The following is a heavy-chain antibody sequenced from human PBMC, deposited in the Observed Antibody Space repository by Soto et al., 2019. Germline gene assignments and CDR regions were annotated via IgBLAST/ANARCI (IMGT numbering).Heavy chain of an antibody. CDR1: GYTFTTYN. D-gene: IGHD2-8*01. J-gene: IGHJ4*02. Sequence: ASVKVSCKASGYTFTTYNINWVRQATGQGLEWMGWMNPNSGNTGYAQKFQDRITLTRDTSITAAYMELSSLSSDDTAVYFCVRYGVAANYWGPGTQVTVSS. CDR3: VRYGVAANY. V-gene: IGHV1-8*01. CDR2: MNPNSGNT.